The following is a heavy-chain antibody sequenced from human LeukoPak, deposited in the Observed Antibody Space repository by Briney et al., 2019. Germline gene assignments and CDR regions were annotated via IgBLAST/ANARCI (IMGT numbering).Heavy chain of an antibody. D-gene: IGHD3-10*01. CDR3: AARKVRGVWFYLDY. Sequence: GGSLRLSCKASGFAFSNYAMHWVRQAPGKGLEWVSTIYDDNTYYADSVKGRFAISTDNSKNTLYLQMNSLRVEDTAVYFCAARKVRGVWFYLDYWGQGTLVTVSS. CDR1: GFAFSNYA. CDR2: IYDDNT. V-gene: IGHV3-23*01. J-gene: IGHJ4*02.